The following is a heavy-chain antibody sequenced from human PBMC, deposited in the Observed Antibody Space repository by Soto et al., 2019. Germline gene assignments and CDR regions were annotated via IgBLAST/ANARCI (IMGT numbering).Heavy chain of an antibody. CDR3: ARDVWELPPYYGMDV. Sequence: SVKVSCKASGGTFSSYAISWVRKAPGQGLEWMGGIIPILGTANYAQKFQGRVTITADESTSTAYMELSSLRSEDPAVYYCARDVWELPPYYGMDVWGEGTTLTVSS. D-gene: IGHD1-26*01. CDR2: IIPILGTA. CDR1: GGTFSSYA. V-gene: IGHV1-69*13. J-gene: IGHJ6*02.